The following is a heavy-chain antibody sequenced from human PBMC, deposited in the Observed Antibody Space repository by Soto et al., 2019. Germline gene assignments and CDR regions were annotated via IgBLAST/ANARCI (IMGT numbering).Heavy chain of an antibody. CDR1: GGTFSSHG. CDR3: ASERSANYVDS. J-gene: IGHJ4*02. V-gene: IGHV1-69*06. Sequence: QVQLVQSGTVVQRRGSSVKVSCQASGGTFSSHGMAWVRQAPGQGLEWMGGIIPTFGTPTYAPKSQGRVTITADKSPNPAYMELSSLRSEDTGVYCWASERSANYVDSWGQGTLITVSS. CDR2: IIPTFGTP. D-gene: IGHD3-10*01.